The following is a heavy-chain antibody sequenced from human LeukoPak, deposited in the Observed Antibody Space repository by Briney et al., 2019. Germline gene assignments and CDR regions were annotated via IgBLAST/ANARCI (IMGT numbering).Heavy chain of an antibody. V-gene: IGHV3-43D*03. D-gene: IGHD1-26*01. CDR1: GFPFDDYG. CDR3: AKDLGPRGAGATPQY. CDR2: ISWHGETS. J-gene: IGHJ4*02. Sequence: GGSLRISCAASGFPFDDYGMLWVRQAPRKGLEWVSFISWHGETSYYSDSVKGRFTISRDSSKNSLYLQMNSLRTEDTGFYYCAKDLGPRGAGATPQYWGQGTVVIVSS.